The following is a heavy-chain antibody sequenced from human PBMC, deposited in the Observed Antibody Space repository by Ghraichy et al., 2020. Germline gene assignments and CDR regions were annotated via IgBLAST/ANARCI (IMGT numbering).Heavy chain of an antibody. D-gene: IGHD3-22*01. CDR1: GGSISSSSYY. Sequence: SQTLSLTCTVSGGSISSSSYYWGWIRQPPGKGLEWIGSIYYSGSTYYNPSLKSRVTISVDTSKNQFSLKLSSVTAADTAVYYCARHDYDSSGYYIDYWGQGTLVTVSS. J-gene: IGHJ4*02. CDR3: ARHDYDSSGYYIDY. V-gene: IGHV4-39*01. CDR2: IYYSGST.